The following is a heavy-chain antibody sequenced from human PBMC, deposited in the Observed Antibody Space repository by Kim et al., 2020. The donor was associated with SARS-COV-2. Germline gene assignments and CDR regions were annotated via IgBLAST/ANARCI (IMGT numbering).Heavy chain of an antibody. CDR2: IWYDGSNK. D-gene: IGHD6-6*01. CDR1: GFTFSSYG. J-gene: IGHJ6*02. CDR3: ARAAYSSASRYYYYGMDV. Sequence: GGSLRLSCAASGFTFSSYGMHWVRQAPGKGLEWVAVIWYDGSNKYYADSVKGRFTISRDNSKNTLYLHMNSLRAEDTAVYYCARAAYSSASRYYYYGMDVWGQGTTVTVSS. V-gene: IGHV3-33*01.